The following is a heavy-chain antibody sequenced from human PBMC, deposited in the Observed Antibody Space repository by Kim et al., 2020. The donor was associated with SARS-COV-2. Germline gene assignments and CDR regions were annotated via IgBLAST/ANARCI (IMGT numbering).Heavy chain of an antibody. CDR2: IFHSGST. J-gene: IGHJ4*02. V-gene: IGHV4-4*02. Sequence: SETLSLTCAVSGGSISSSNWWNWVRQPPGKGLEWIGEIFHSGSTNYNPSLKSRVTISLDKTKNQLSLKLSSVTAADTAVYYCARRPQSIAASGTIDYWGQGTLLTVSS. CDR1: GGSISSSNW. CDR3: ARRPQSIAASGTIDY. D-gene: IGHD6-13*01.